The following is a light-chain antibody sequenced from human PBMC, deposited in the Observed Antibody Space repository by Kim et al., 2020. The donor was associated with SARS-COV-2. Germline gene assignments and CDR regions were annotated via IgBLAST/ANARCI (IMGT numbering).Light chain of an antibody. J-gene: IGKJ5*01. Sequence: DIQMTQSPASLSASLGDRVTITCRASQDISTWVVWFQQKPGKAPQCMIYAAATLQSGVPSRFSGSGSGTHFNLTISSLQPEHFATYYCLQYNDYPLTFGHGTRLEIK. V-gene: IGKV1D-16*01. CDR3: LQYNDYPLT. CDR1: QDISTW. CDR2: AAA.